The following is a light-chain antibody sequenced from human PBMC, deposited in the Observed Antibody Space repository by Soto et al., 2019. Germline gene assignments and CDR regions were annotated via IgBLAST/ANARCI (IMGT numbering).Light chain of an antibody. CDR1: SSNIGSNT. J-gene: IGLJ2*01. CDR3: AAWDASLSGVV. Sequence: QAVVTQPPSASGTPGQRVTISCFGSSSNIGSNTVNWYQQFPGAAPKLLIYSSNQRPSGVPDRFSGSKSGTSASLAISGLQSDDEADYYCAAWDASLSGVVFGGGTKLTVL. CDR2: SSN. V-gene: IGLV1-44*01.